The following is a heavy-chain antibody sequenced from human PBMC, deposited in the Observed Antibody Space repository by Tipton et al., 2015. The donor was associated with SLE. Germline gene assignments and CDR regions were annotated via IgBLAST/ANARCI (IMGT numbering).Heavy chain of an antibody. D-gene: IGHD2-15*01. CDR2: IRYDGINK. V-gene: IGHV3-30*02. J-gene: IGHJ4*02. CDR1: GSTFSSYG. CDR3: AKDKWSEKAAGGYFDY. Sequence: SLRLSCAASGSTFSSYGMHWVRQAPGKGLEWVAFIRYDGINKYYADSVKGRFTISRDNSKNTLYLQMNSLRAEDTAVYYCAKDKWSEKAAGGYFDYWGQGTLVTVSS.